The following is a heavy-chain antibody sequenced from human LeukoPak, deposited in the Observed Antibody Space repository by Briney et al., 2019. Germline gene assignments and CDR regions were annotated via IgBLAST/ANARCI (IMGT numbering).Heavy chain of an antibody. Sequence: GESLQISCKASGYPFTTYWIGWVRQMPGKGLEWMGIIYPGDSETRYSPSFQGQVTISADKSISTAYLQWSSLKASDTAMYYCVRSRGYSYGYSYYFDYWGQGTLVTVSS. CDR1: GYPFTTYW. D-gene: IGHD5-18*01. CDR2: IYPGDSET. V-gene: IGHV5-51*01. J-gene: IGHJ4*02. CDR3: VRSRGYSYGYSYYFDY.